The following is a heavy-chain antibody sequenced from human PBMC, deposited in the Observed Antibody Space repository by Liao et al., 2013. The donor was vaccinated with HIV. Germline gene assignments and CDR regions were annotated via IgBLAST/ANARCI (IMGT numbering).Heavy chain of an antibody. CDR3: ARGGGHYDY. Sequence: QVQLQVSGPGLVKPSQSLSLTCNVSGGSINSGDYYWTWIRQPPGKGLEWVGSVSYSGNTNYNPSLKSRVTMSVDTSRNHVSLKLNSVTAADTAVYYCARGGGHYDYWGQGTPVTVSS. V-gene: IGHV4-61*08. D-gene: IGHD3-16*01. J-gene: IGHJ4*02. CDR2: VSYSGNT. CDR1: GGSINSGDYY.